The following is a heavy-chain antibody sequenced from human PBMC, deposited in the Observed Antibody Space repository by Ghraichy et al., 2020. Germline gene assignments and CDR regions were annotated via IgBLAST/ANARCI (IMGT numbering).Heavy chain of an antibody. D-gene: IGHD3-3*01. J-gene: IGHJ3*02. CDR1: GGSISSYY. V-gene: IGHV4-59*01. CDR2: IYYSGST. Sequence: SETLSLTCTVSGGSISSYYWSWIRQPPGKGLEWIGYIYYSGSTNYNPSLKSRVTISVDTSKNQFSLKLSSVTAADTAVYYCARSPFWSGYYMSERGGAGAFDIWGQGTMVTVSS. CDR3: ARSPFWSGYYMSERGGAGAFDI.